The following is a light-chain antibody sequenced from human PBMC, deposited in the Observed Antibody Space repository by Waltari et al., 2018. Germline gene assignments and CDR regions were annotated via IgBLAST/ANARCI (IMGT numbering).Light chain of an antibody. CDR1: SSAVGGYDY. CDR2: EVN. V-gene: IGLV2-8*01. CDR3: SSYTGSNTFPRV. J-gene: IGLJ3*02. Sequence: QSALTQPPSASGSPGQSVTISCTGTSSAVGGYDYVSWSQQHPGKAPTLKIYEVNKRPSGVPDRFSGSKSGNTASLTVSGLQAEDEADYYCSSYTGSNTFPRVFGGGTKLTVL.